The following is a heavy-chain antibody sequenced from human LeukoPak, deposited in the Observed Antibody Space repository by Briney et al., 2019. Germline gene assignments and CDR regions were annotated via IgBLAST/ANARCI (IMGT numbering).Heavy chain of an antibody. D-gene: IGHD4-23*01. Sequence: GGSLRHSCAASGFTFSSYAMHWVRQAPGKGLEWVAVISYDGSNKYYADSVKGRFTISRDNSKNTLYLQMNSLRAEDTAVYYCARDEKITVVQDSFYYYYYMDVWGQGTMVTVSS. V-gene: IGHV3-30*04. J-gene: IGHJ6*03. CDR2: ISYDGSNK. CDR1: GFTFSSYA. CDR3: ARDEKITVVQDSFYYYYYMDV.